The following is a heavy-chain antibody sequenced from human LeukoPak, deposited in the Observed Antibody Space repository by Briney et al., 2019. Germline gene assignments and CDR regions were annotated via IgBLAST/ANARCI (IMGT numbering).Heavy chain of an antibody. CDR3: GRHSQYCYDSSGYKF. CDR2: ISSSSSYI. D-gene: IGHD3-22*01. Sequence: PGGSLRLSCAASAFTFTSYSMNWVSQAPGKGLEWVSSISSSSSYIYYADSVKGRFTISRDNATNSLYLQMNRLRAEDTAVYYSGRHSQYCYDSSGYKFWGQGTMVTVSS. V-gene: IGHV3-21*01. CDR1: AFTFTSYS. J-gene: IGHJ3*01.